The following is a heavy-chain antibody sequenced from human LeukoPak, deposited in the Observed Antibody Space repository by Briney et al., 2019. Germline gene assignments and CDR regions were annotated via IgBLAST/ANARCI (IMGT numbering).Heavy chain of an antibody. V-gene: IGHV1-46*01. Sequence: ASVKVSCKASGYTFTNYYIHWVRQAPGQGLEWMGIINPSGGSTRYAQKFQGRVTMTRDTSTNTIYMDLSSLRSEDTAVYYCARDGSGSGPFDYWGQGTLVTVSS. D-gene: IGHD3-3*01. J-gene: IGHJ4*02. CDR1: GYTFTNYY. CDR3: ARDGSGSGPFDY. CDR2: INPSGGST.